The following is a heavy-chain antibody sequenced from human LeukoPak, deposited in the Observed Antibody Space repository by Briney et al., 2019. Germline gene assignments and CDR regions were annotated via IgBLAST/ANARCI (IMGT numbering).Heavy chain of an antibody. Sequence: SETLSLTCTVSGGSISTSSYYWGWIRQPPGKGLEWIGSIYYSGSTYYNPSLKSRVTISVDTSKNQFSLKLSSVTAADTAVYYCARQAADIPVVLDYWGQGTLVTVSS. CDR2: IYYSGST. V-gene: IGHV4-39*01. J-gene: IGHJ4*02. CDR1: GGSISTSSYY. CDR3: ARQAADIPVVLDY. D-gene: IGHD2-2*01.